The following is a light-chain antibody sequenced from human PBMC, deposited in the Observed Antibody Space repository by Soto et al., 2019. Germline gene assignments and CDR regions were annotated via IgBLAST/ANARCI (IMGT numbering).Light chain of an antibody. J-gene: IGLJ2*01. V-gene: IGLV2-14*03. CDR1: SSDVGGYNS. Sequence: QSALTQPASVSGSPGQSITISCTGTSSDVGGYNSVSWYQQHPGKAPKLMIYDVSDRPSGVSDRFSGSKSGNTASLTISGLQAEDEADYYSSSSTSSSTLVFGGGTKLTVL. CDR3: SSSTSSSTLV. CDR2: DVS.